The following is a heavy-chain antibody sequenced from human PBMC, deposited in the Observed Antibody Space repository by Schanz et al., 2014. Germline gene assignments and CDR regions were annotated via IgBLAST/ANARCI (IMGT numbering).Heavy chain of an antibody. Sequence: QVQLVQSGAEVKKPGSSVKVSCKASGGTFSSYAFSWVRQAPGQGLEWMGKIIPILGMENYAQKFLGRVTITADKSTSTAYMELKSLRSADTAVYYCATIGVNDYWRFGLDLWGQGTTVTVSS. CDR1: GGTFSSYA. D-gene: IGHD3-16*01. J-gene: IGHJ6*02. V-gene: IGHV1-69*04. CDR3: ATIGVNDYWRFGLDL. CDR2: IIPILGME.